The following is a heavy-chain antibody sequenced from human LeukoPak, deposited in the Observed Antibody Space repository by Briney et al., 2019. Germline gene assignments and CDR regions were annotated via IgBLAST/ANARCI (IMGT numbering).Heavy chain of an antibody. V-gene: IGHV4-34*01. CDR2: INHSGST. CDR3: ARGYCSGGSCYYMDV. J-gene: IGHJ6*03. CDR1: GGSFSGYY. D-gene: IGHD2-15*01. Sequence: SETLSLTCAVYGGSFSGYYWSWIRQPPGKGLDWNGEINHSGSTNYNPSLKSRVTISVDTSKNQFSLKLSSVTAADTAVYYCARGYCSGGSCYYMDVWGKGTTVTVSS.